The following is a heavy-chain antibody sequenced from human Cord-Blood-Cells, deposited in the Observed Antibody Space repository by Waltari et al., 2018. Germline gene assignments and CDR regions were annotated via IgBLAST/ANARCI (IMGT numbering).Heavy chain of an antibody. V-gene: IGHV4-34*01. CDR1: GGSFSGYY. CDR2: INHSEST. CDR3: VEWPPDAFDI. Sequence: QVQLQQWGAGLLKPSETLSLTCAVYGGSFSGYYWSWIRQPPGKGLEWIGEINHSESTNYNPSLKSRVTISVDPSKNQFSLKLSSVTAADTAVYYCVEWPPDAFDIWGQGTMVTVSS. D-gene: IGHD3-3*01. J-gene: IGHJ3*02.